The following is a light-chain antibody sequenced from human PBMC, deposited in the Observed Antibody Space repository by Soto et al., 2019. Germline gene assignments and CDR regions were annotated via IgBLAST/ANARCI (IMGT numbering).Light chain of an antibody. J-gene: IGLJ1*01. Sequence: QSVLTQPPSASGSPGQSVTISCTGTSSDVGGYNFVSWYQQHPGKAPKLMIFEVNKRPSGVPDRFSGSKSGNTASLTVSGLQAEDEADYYCSSYAGNKIYYVFGTGTEVTVL. CDR2: EVN. CDR1: SSDVGGYNF. CDR3: SSYAGNKIYYV. V-gene: IGLV2-8*01.